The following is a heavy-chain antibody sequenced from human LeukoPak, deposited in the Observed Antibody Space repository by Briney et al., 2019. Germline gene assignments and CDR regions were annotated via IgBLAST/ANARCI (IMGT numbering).Heavy chain of an antibody. CDR1: GGSISSHY. Sequence: SETLSLTCTVSGGSISSHYWSWIRQPPGKGLEWIGYIYYSGSTNYNPSLKSRVTISVDPSKNQFSLKLSSVTAADTAVYYCARQTIPFIVVVPAARGGAFDIWGQGTMVTVSS. V-gene: IGHV4-59*08. D-gene: IGHD2-2*01. J-gene: IGHJ3*02. CDR2: IYYSGST. CDR3: ARQTIPFIVVVPAARGGAFDI.